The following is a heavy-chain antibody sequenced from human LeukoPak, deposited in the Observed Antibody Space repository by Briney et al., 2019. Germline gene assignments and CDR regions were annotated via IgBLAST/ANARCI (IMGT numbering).Heavy chain of an antibody. CDR3: ARGNHSSSWSIGY. V-gene: IGHV3-21*01. Sequence: PGGSLRLSCAAYGFTFSSYSMNWVRQAPGKGLEWVSSISSSSSYIYYADSVKGRFTISRDNAKNSLYLQMNSLRAEDTAVYYCARGNHSSSWSIGYWGQGTLVTVSS. CDR1: GFTFSSYS. J-gene: IGHJ4*02. D-gene: IGHD6-13*01. CDR2: ISSSSSYI.